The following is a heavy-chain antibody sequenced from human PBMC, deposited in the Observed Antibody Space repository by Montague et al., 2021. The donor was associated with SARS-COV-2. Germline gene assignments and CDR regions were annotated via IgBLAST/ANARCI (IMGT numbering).Heavy chain of an antibody. J-gene: IGHJ5*02. CDR3: AHRIGIAAVSNAFRLGP. CDR2: LSWDDDK. V-gene: IGHV2-5*02. D-gene: IGHD6-13*01. CDR1: GFSLSTSGVG. Sequence: PALVKPTQTLTLTCTFSGFSLSTSGVGVGWIRQPPGKALEWLALLSWDDDKRYSPSLKSRLTITKDTSKNQVVLTMTNMDPVDTATYYCAHRIGIAAVSNAFRLGPWGQGTLFTVSS.